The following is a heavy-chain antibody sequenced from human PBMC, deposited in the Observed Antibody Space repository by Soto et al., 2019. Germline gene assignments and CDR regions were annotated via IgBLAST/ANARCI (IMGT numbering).Heavy chain of an antibody. Sequence: GGSLRLSCSASGFTFSTYDVHWVRQAPGKGLEFVAGISPIGVSTYYADSVKGRSTISRDNSKNTLCLQMSSLRPDDTAVYYCVKLADYWGQGTLVTVSS. V-gene: IGHV3-64D*06. CDR3: VKLADY. CDR2: ISPIGVST. J-gene: IGHJ4*02. CDR1: GFTFSTYD.